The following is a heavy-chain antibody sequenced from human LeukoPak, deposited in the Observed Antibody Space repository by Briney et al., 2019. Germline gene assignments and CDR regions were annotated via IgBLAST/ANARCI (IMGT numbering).Heavy chain of an antibody. D-gene: IGHD3-9*01. CDR2: IYYSGST. V-gene: IGHV4-30-4*01. J-gene: IGHJ3*02. Sequence: TLSLTCTVSGGSISSGDYYWSWIRQPPGQGLEWIGYIYYSGSTYYNPSLKSRVTISVDTSKNQFSLKLSSVTAADTAVYYCARAIFHDAFDIWGQGTMVTVSS. CDR3: ARAIFHDAFDI. CDR1: GGSISSGDYY.